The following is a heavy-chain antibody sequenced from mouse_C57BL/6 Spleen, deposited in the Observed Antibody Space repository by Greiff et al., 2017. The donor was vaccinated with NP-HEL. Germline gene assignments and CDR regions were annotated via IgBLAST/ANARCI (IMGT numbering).Heavy chain of an antibody. CDR3: ARYGNYAYFDV. J-gene: IGHJ1*03. CDR1: GYTFTSYW. D-gene: IGHD2-1*01. V-gene: IGHV1-50*01. Sequence: QVQLQQPGAELVKPGASVKLSCKASGYTFTSYWMQWVKQRPGQGLEWIGEIDPSDSYTNYNQKFKGKATLTVDTSSSTAYMQLSSLTSEDSAVYYCARYGNYAYFDVWGTGTTVTVSS. CDR2: IDPSDSYT.